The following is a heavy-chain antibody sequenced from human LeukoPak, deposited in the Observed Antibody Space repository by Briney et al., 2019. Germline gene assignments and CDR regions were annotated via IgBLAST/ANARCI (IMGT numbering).Heavy chain of an antibody. D-gene: IGHD4-23*01. Sequence: SETLSLTCTVSGGSISSGFYWGWIRQPPGKGLECIGSIYHSGSTYYNPSLKSRVTISVDTSKNQFSLNLSSVTAADTAMYYCARAVGTSRNFFDYWGQGTLVTVSS. CDR1: GGSISSGFY. CDR2: IYHSGST. CDR3: ARAVGTSRNFFDY. J-gene: IGHJ4*02. V-gene: IGHV4-38-2*02.